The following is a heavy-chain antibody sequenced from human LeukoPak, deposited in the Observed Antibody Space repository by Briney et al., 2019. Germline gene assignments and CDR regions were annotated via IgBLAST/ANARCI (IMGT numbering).Heavy chain of an antibody. Sequence: GESLRLSCAASGFTFSSYSMNWGRQAPAKGLEWVSSISSSSSYIYYADSVKGRFTISRDNAKNSLYLQMNSLRAEDTAVYYCARDDYIIDYWGQGTLVTVSS. D-gene: IGHD4-11*01. CDR1: GFTFSSYS. V-gene: IGHV3-21*01. CDR2: ISSSSSYI. J-gene: IGHJ4*02. CDR3: ARDDYIIDY.